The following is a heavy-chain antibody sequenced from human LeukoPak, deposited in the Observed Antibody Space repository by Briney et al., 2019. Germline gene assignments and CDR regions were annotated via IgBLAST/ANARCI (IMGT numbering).Heavy chain of an antibody. Sequence: SRTLSLTCTVSGGSISSGSYYWSWIRQPAGKGLEWIGRIYTSGSTNYNPSLKSRVTISVDTSKNQFSLKLSSVTAADTAVYYCAREPWEMYGSGSYYNGDAFDIWGQGTMVTVSS. D-gene: IGHD3-10*01. J-gene: IGHJ3*02. CDR2: IYTSGST. CDR3: AREPWEMYGSGSYYNGDAFDI. CDR1: GGSISSGSYY. V-gene: IGHV4-61*02.